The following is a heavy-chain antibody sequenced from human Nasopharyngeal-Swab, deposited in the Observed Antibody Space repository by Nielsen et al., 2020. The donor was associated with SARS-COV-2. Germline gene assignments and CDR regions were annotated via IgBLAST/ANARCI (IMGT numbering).Heavy chain of an antibody. CDR2: IIPMRGIA. CDR1: GGTFRSQG. CDR3: ARGPDPALKFDP. V-gene: IGHV1-69*04. J-gene: IGHJ5*02. D-gene: IGHD5-18*01. Sequence: SVKVSCKASGGTFRSQGISWVRQAPAQGLEWMGRIIPMRGIANYAQKFQGRVTITADKSTSTVYMDLSSLRSEDTAVYYCARGPDPALKFDPWGQGTLVAVSS.